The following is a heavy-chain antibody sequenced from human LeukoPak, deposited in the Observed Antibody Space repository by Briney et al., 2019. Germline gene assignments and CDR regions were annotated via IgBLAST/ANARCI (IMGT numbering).Heavy chain of an antibody. CDR2: IIPILGIA. V-gene: IGHV1-69*04. D-gene: IGHD2-15*01. CDR1: GGTFSSYA. J-gene: IGHJ4*02. Sequence: GASVKVSRKASGGTFSSYAISWVRQAPGQGLEWMGRIIPILGIANYAQKFQGRVTITADKSTSTAYMELSSLRSEDTAVYYCARGFIPRYCSGGSCSQPFDYWGQGTLVIVSS. CDR3: ARGFIPRYCSGGSCSQPFDY.